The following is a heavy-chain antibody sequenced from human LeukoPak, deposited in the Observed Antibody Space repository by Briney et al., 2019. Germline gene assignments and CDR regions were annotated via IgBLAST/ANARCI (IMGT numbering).Heavy chain of an antibody. CDR1: GGSISSYY. V-gene: IGHV4-59*01. CDR2: IYYSGST. J-gene: IGHJ4*02. D-gene: IGHD4-23*01. Sequence: PSETLSLTCTVSGGSISSYYWSWIRQPPGKGLEWIGYIYYSGSTNYNPSLKSRVTISVDTSKNQFSLKLSSVTAADTAVYYCARANRDYGGNDYWGQGTLVTVSS. CDR3: ARANRDYGGNDY.